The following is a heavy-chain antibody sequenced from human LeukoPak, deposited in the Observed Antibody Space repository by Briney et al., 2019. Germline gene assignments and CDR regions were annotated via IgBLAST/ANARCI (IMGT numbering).Heavy chain of an antibody. V-gene: IGHV3-23*01. D-gene: IGHD3-9*01. CDR2: ISDNGGST. Sequence: GGSLRLSCAASGFTFNNYAMSWVRQAPGKGLGWVSAISDNGGSTYYADSVKGRFTISRDNSKNTLYLQMNSLRAEDTAMYYCAKESYYDILTGYSHYWGQGTLVTVSS. CDR3: AKESYYDILTGYSHY. CDR1: GFTFNNYA. J-gene: IGHJ4*02.